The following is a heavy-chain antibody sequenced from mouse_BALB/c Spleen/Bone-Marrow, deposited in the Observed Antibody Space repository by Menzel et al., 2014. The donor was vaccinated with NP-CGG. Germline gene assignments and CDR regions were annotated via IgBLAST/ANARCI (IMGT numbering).Heavy chain of an antibody. Sequence: VTLKVSGAELVKPGASVKLSCTASGFNIXDTYMHWVKQRPEQGLEWIGRIDPANGYTNYAPKFQGKATITADTSSNTAYLQLSSLTSEDTAVYYCASKKNYYAMDYWGQGTSVTVSS. J-gene: IGHJ4*01. CDR3: ASKKNYYAMDY. V-gene: IGHV14-3*02. CDR2: IDPANGYT. CDR1: GFNIXDTY.